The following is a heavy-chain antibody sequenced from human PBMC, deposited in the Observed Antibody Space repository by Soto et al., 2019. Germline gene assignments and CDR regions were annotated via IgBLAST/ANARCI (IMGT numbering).Heavy chain of an antibody. V-gene: IGHV3-30-3*01. D-gene: IGHD2-15*01. CDR2: ISYDGSNK. Sequence: QVQLVESGGGVVQPGRSLRLSCAASGFTFSSYAMHWVRQAPGKGLEWVAVISYDGSNKYYADSVKGRFTISRDNSKNTLYLQMNSLRGEDTAVYYCARGYCSGGSCWGDPYYFDYWGQGTLVTVSS. CDR3: ARGYCSGGSCWGDPYYFDY. CDR1: GFTFSSYA. J-gene: IGHJ4*02.